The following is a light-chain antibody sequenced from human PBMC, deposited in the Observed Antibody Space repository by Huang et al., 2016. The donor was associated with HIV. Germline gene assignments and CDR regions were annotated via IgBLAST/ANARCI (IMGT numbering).Light chain of an antibody. CDR1: QSVSSD. J-gene: IGKJ3*01. CDR3: QQYNNWPRT. Sequence: EIVMTQSPATLSVSPGERATLSCRASQSVSSDLAGYQQKPGQAPRRLIYGASTRATGIPARFSGSGSGTEFTLTISSLQSEDFAVYYCQQYNNWPRTFGPGTKVDIK. CDR2: GAS. V-gene: IGKV3-15*01.